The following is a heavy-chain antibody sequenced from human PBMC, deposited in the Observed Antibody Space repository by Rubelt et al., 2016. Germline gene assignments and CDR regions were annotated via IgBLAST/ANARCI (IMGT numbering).Heavy chain of an antibody. Sequence: EVQLVESGGGLVQPGGSLRLSCAASGFTFSSYEMNWVRQAPGKGLEWVSYISSSGSTIYNPAPLKGRFTISGDNAKNSLYLQMNSLRAEDTAVYYCARSYIVATITDYWGQGTLVTVSS. CDR3: ARSYIVATITDY. CDR2: ISSSGSTI. J-gene: IGHJ4*02. D-gene: IGHD5-12*01. CDR1: GFTFSSYE. V-gene: IGHV3-48*03.